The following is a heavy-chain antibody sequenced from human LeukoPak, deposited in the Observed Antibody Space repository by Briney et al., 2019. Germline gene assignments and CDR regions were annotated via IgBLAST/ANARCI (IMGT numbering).Heavy chain of an antibody. D-gene: IGHD2-21*02. CDR2: VKSKAVGETT. J-gene: IGHJ4*02. V-gene: IGHV3-15*01. CDR3: AACNGDCYFNF. CDR1: GFTFSNAW. Sequence: GGSLRLSCAASGFTFSNAWMNWVRQAPGKGLEWVARVKSKAVGETTSYAAPVKGRFSILRDDSRDMVYPQMNSLEAEDTAVYYCAACNGDCYFNFWGQGTLVIVSS.